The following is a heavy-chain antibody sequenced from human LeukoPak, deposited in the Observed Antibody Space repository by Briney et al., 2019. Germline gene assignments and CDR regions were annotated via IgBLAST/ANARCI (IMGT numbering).Heavy chain of an antibody. CDR3: ARAPMSYDSSGFGGAFDI. Sequence: GGSLRLSGAASGFTFSNYAMHWVRQAPGKGLEWVAVISYDGTNKYYADSVKGRFTISRDNSKNTMYLQMNSLRAEDTAMYYCARAPMSYDSSGFGGAFDIWGQGTMVTVSS. CDR1: GFTFSNYA. J-gene: IGHJ3*02. D-gene: IGHD3-22*01. V-gene: IGHV3-30-3*01. CDR2: ISYDGTNK.